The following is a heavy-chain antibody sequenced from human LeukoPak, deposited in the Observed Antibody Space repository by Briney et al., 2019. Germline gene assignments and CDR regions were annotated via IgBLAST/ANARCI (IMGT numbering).Heavy chain of an antibody. D-gene: IGHD6-13*01. CDR1: GGSISSYY. CDR3: AVQIDSSSWCPGWFDP. V-gene: IGHV4-4*07. J-gene: IGHJ5*02. Sequence: PSETLSLTCTVSGGSISSYYWSWIRQPAGKGLEWIGRIYNSGSTNSNPSLKSRVTMSVDTSKNQFSLKLTSVTAADTAVYYCAVQIDSSSWCPGWFDPWGQGTLVTVSS. CDR2: IYNSGST.